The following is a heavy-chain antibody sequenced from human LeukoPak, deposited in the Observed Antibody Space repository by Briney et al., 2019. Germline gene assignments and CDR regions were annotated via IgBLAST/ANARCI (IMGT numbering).Heavy chain of an antibody. CDR3: ARDFHLWFGDFYKAFDI. CDR1: GGSISSSSYY. Sequence: SETLSLTCTVSGGSISSSSYYWGWIRQPPGKGLEWIGSIYYSGSTYYNPSLKSRVTISVDTSKNQFSLKLSSVTAADTAVYYCARDFHLWFGDFYKAFDIWGQGTMVTVSS. V-gene: IGHV4-39*07. D-gene: IGHD3-10*01. CDR2: IYYSGST. J-gene: IGHJ3*02.